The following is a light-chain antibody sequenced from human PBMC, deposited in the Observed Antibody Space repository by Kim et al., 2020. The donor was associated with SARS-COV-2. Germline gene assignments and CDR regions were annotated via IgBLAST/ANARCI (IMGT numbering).Light chain of an antibody. CDR1: QSVGTTY. V-gene: IGKV3-20*01. J-gene: IGKJ5*01. Sequence: EIVLTQSPGTLSLSPGEGATLSCRASQSVGTTYLAWYQQKPGQPLRLLIYGASSRAIGIPDRFSGSGSGTDFTLTISRLEPEDFGVYYCQQYGSSPTITFGQGTRLEIK. CDR3: QQYGSSPTIT. CDR2: GAS.